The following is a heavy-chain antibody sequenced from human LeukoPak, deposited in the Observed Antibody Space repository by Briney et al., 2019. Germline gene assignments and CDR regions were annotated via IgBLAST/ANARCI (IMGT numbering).Heavy chain of an antibody. Sequence: PSETLSLTCIVSGDSLRSTNFYGGWVRQPPGKGLEWIGTIHYGGSIYYSPPLKSRVTVSVDTSKNQFSLKLSSVTAADTAVYYCARDGRRDGYNYAFDIWGQGTMVTVSS. J-gene: IGHJ3*02. D-gene: IGHD5-24*01. CDR3: ARDGRRDGYNYAFDI. CDR2: IHYGGSI. CDR1: GDSLRSTNFY. V-gene: IGHV4-39*07.